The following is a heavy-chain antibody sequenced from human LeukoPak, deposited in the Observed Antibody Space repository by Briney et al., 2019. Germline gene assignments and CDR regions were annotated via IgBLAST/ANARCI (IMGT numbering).Heavy chain of an antibody. Sequence: GASVKVSCKASGYTFTSYYMHWVRQAPGQGLEWMGIINPSGGSTTYAQKFQGRVNMTRDTSTSIAYMEVSSLRSEDTAVYYCARDESRYGDYGPPYFDYWGQGTLVTVSS. D-gene: IGHD4-17*01. J-gene: IGHJ4*02. CDR1: GYTFTSYY. V-gene: IGHV1-46*01. CDR3: ARDESRYGDYGPPYFDY. CDR2: INPSGGST.